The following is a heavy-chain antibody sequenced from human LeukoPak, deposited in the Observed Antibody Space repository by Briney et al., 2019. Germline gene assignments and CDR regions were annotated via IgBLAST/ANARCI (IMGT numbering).Heavy chain of an antibody. CDR1: GYTLTELS. Sequence: ASVKVSCKVSGYTLTELSMHWGRQAPGKGLEWKGGFEPEEGETIYAQKFQGRVTMTEDTSTDAAYMELSSLRSEDTAVYYCICKESALVDYWGQGTLVTVPS. D-gene: IGHD2-2*01. V-gene: IGHV1-24*01. CDR3: ICKESALVDY. J-gene: IGHJ4*02. CDR2: FEPEEGET.